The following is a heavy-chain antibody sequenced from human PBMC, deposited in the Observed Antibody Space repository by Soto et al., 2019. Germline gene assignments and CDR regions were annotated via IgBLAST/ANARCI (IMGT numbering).Heavy chain of an antibody. Sequence: SETLSLTCTVSGDSLSLYYWSWIRLSPGKGLEWIGYIYSTGSSNQNPSLRDRVAVSADASKNQFYLTLTSMTAADTAVYYCAREGVHNYNEYYFDYWGQGTLVTVSS. V-gene: IGHV4-59*01. CDR3: AREGVHNYNEYYFDY. D-gene: IGHD3-22*01. J-gene: IGHJ4*02. CDR1: GDSLSLYY. CDR2: IYSTGSS.